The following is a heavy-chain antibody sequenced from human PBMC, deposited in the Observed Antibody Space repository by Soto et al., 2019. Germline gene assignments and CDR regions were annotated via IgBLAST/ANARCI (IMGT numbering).Heavy chain of an antibody. Sequence: SETLSLTCTVSGGSISSGGYYWSWIRQHPGKGLEWIGYIYYSGSTYYNPSLKSRVTISVDTSKNQFSLKLSSVTAADTAVYYCARDRSSIAAAGSFDYWGQGTLVTVSS. CDR1: GGSISSGGYY. J-gene: IGHJ4*02. CDR2: IYYSGST. V-gene: IGHV4-31*03. CDR3: ARDRSSIAAAGSFDY. D-gene: IGHD6-13*01.